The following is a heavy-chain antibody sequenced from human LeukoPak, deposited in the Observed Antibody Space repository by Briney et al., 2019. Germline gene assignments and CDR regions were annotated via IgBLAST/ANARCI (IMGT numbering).Heavy chain of an antibody. CDR1: GGTFSSYA. V-gene: IGHV1-69*13. CDR3: AREVGTGSSSWYSYIDY. D-gene: IGHD6-13*01. CDR2: IIPIFGTA. Sequence: SVKVSCKASGGTFSSYAISWVQQAPGQGLRWMGGIIPIFGTANYAQKFQGRVTITADESTSTAYMELSSLRSEDTAVYYCAREVGTGSSSWYSYIDYWGQGTLVTVSS. J-gene: IGHJ4*02.